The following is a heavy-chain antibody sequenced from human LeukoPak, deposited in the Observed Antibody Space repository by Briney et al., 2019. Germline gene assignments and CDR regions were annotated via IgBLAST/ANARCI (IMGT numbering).Heavy chain of an antibody. Sequence: SETLSLTCTVSGGSIRSSYYYWDWIRQPPGKGLEWIGSIYYSGSTYYDPSLKSRVTISVDTFKNQFSLKLSSVTAADTAVYYCARLRGYTSSARGYVEYWGQGTLVTVSS. CDR1: GGSIRSSYYY. CDR2: IYYSGST. D-gene: IGHD6-13*01. CDR3: ARLRGYTSSARGYVEY. J-gene: IGHJ4*02. V-gene: IGHV4-39*01.